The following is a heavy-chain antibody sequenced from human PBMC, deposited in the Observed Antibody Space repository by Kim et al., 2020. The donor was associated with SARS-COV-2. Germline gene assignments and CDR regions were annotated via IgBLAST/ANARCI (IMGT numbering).Heavy chain of an antibody. CDR2: IKSKTDGGTT. CDR1: GFTFSNAW. D-gene: IGHD5-12*01. CDR3: TTSGKEGGYDYEEAFDY. J-gene: IGHJ4*02. V-gene: IGHV3-15*01. Sequence: GGSLRLSCAASGFTFSNAWMSWVRQAPGKGLEWVGRIKSKTDGGTTDYAAPVKGRFTISRDDSKNTLYLQMNSLKTEDTAVYYCTTSGKEGGYDYEEAFDYWGQGTLVTVSS.